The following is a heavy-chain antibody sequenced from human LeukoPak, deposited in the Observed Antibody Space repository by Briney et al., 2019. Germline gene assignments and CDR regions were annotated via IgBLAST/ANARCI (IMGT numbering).Heavy chain of an antibody. CDR3: ARENHVRITMIVGY. CDR1: GFTFSDYY. J-gene: IGHJ4*02. Sequence: PGGSLRLSCAASGFTFSDYYMSWIRQAPGKGLEWVSYISSSGSTIYYADSVKGRFTISRDNSKNTLYLQMNSLRAEDTAVYYCARENHVRITMIVGYWGQGTLVTVSS. V-gene: IGHV3-11*04. D-gene: IGHD3-22*01. CDR2: ISSSGSTI.